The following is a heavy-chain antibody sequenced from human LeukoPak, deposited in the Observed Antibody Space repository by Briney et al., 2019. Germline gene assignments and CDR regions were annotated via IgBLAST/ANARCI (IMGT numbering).Heavy chain of an antibody. CDR3: ARGGDYYDSSGYSAAY. CDR1: GGSFSGYY. Sequence: SETLSLTCAVYGGSFSGYYWSWIRQPPGKGLEWIGEINHSGSTNYNPSLKSRVTISVDTSKNQFSLKLSSVTAADTAVYYCARGGDYYDSSGYSAAYWGQGTLVTVSS. J-gene: IGHJ4*02. D-gene: IGHD3-22*01. V-gene: IGHV4-34*01. CDR2: INHSGST.